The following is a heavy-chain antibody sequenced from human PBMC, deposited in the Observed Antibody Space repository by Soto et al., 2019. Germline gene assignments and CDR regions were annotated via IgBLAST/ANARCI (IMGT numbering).Heavy chain of an antibody. CDR1: GFTFSTYG. D-gene: IGHD6-13*01. CDR3: ATDGAAGSVMEV. CDR2: ISSGSEYI. Sequence: EMQLVESGGGLVKPGGSLRLSCAASGFTFSTYGMNWVRQAPGKGLEWVSSISSGSEYIYYADSLKGRLTISSDNARNSLDLQLNSLRAEDTAVYYCATDGAAGSVMEVWGQGTTVTVSS. V-gene: IGHV3-21*01. J-gene: IGHJ6*02.